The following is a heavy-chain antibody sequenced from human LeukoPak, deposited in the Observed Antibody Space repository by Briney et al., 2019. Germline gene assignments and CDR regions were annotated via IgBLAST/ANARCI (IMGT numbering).Heavy chain of an antibody. V-gene: IGHV4-30-2*01. CDR2: MYHSGST. CDR1: GGSISSGGYS. CDR3: ARGKWYFDL. J-gene: IGHJ2*01. Sequence: KSSETLSLTCTVSGGSISSGGYSWTWIRQPPGKGLDWIGYMYHSGSTYYKPSLKSRVTISVDKSKNQLSLKLKSATAADTAVYYCARGKWYFDLWGRGTLVTVSS.